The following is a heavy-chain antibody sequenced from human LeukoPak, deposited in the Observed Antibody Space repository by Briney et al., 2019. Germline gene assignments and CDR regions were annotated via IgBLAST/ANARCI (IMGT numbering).Heavy chain of an antibody. CDR3: ARGIVVVPAAHFDY. J-gene: IGHJ4*02. V-gene: IGHV4-39*07. CDR1: GGSISSSSYY. CDR2: INHSGST. D-gene: IGHD2-2*01. Sequence: PSESLSLTCTVPGGSISSSSYYWGWIRQPPGTGLEWIAEINHSGSTNYNPSLKSRVTISVDTSKNQFSLKLSSVTAADTAVYYCARGIVVVPAAHFDYWGQGTLVTVSS.